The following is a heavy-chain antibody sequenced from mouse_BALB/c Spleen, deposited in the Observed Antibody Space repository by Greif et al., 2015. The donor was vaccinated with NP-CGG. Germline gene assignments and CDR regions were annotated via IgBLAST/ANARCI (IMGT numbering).Heavy chain of an antibody. CDR1: GYTFTSYW. V-gene: IGHV1-87*01. D-gene: IGHD1-1*01. Sequence: VQLQESGAELARPGASVKLSCKASGYTFTSYWMQWVKQRPGQGLEWIGAIYPGDGDTRYTQKFKGKATLTADKSSSTAYMQLSSLASEDSAVYYCARSGITTVEGYFDYWGQGTTLTVSS. J-gene: IGHJ2*01. CDR2: IYPGDGDT. CDR3: ARSGITTVEGYFDY.